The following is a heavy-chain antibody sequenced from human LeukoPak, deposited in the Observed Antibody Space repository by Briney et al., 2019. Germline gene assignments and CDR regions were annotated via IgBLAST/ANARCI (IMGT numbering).Heavy chain of an antibody. CDR2: IYTSGST. CDR3: ARQNSGSYNDPWYYYYMDV. J-gene: IGHJ6*03. V-gene: IGHV4-4*09. CDR1: GGSISSYY. Sequence: SETLSLTCTVSGGSISSYYWSWIRQPPGKGLEGIGYIYTSGSTNYNPSLKSRVTISVDTSKNQFSLKLSSVTAADTAVYYCARQNSGSYNDPWYYYYMDVWGKGTTVTVSS. D-gene: IGHD1-26*01.